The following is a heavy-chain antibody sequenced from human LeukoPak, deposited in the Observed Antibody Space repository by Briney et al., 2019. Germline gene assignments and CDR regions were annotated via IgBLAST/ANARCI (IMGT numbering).Heavy chain of an antibody. CDR3: ASQPYYYDSSGYSRAEDY. Sequence: SVKVSCKASGGTFSSYAISWVRQAPGQGLEWMGGIIPIFGTANYAQKFQGRVTITTDESTSTAYMELSSLRSEDTAVYYCASQPYYYDSSGYSRAEDYWGQGTLVTVTS. CDR2: IIPIFGTA. D-gene: IGHD3-22*01. CDR1: GGTFSSYA. J-gene: IGHJ4*02. V-gene: IGHV1-69*05.